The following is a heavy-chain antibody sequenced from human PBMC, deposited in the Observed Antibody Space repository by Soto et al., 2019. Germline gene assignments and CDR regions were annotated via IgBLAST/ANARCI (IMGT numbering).Heavy chain of an antibody. CDR2: IIPIFGTA. CDR1: GGTFSSYA. D-gene: IGHD2-21*02. CDR3: ARDSLSYCGGDCYFGY. J-gene: IGHJ4*02. V-gene: IGHV1-69*13. Sequence: SVKVSCKASGGTFSSYAISWVRQAPGQGLEWMGGIIPIFGTANYAQKFQGRVTITADESTSTAYMELSSLRSEDTAVYYCARDSLSYCGGDCYFGYWGQGTLVTVSS.